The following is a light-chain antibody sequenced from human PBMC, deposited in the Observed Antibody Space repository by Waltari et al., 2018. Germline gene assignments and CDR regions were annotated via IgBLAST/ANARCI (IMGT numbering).Light chain of an antibody. V-gene: IGKV4-1*01. Sequence: DIVMTQSPDSLAVSLGERATINCKSSQSVLYSSDNRNYLALYQQKTGQPPKLLIYWASTRESGVPDRFSGSGSGTDFTLTISSLQAEDVAVYYCQQYYSTPLTFGGGTKVEIK. CDR2: WAS. CDR1: QSVLYSSDNRNY. J-gene: IGKJ4*01. CDR3: QQYYSTPLT.